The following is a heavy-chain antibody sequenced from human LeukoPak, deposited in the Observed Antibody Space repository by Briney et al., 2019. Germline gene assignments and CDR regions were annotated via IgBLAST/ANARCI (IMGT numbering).Heavy chain of an antibody. D-gene: IGHD3-3*01. CDR1: GFTFSSYA. J-gene: IGHJ4*02. CDR2: ISYDGSNK. Sequence: GRSLRLSCAASGFTFSSYAMHWVRQAPGKGLEWVAVISYDGSNKYYADSVKGRFTISRDNSKNALYLQMNSLRAEDTAVYYCARDFFEKSGREPTLDYWGQGTLVTVSS. V-gene: IGHV3-30-3*01. CDR3: ARDFFEKSGREPTLDY.